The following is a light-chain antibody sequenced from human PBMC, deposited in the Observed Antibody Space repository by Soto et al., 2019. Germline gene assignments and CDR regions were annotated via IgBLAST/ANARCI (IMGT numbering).Light chain of an antibody. V-gene: IGKV1-5*01. CDR2: DAS. CDR1: ESISYW. CDR3: QQHDSYSKT. J-gene: IGKJ2*01. Sequence: DIQLTQSPSTLTASVGDRVTIGCRASESISYWLAWYQQKPGKAPKLLIYDASSLRSGVPSRFSGSGSGTEFTLTISTLQPDDFATYYCQQHDSYSKTFGQGTQLEIK.